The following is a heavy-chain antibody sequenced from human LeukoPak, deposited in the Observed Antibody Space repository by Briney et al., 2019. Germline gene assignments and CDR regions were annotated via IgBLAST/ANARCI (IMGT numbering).Heavy chain of an antibody. D-gene: IGHD3-22*01. CDR1: GYTFTGYY. V-gene: IGHV1-2*02. J-gene: IGHJ4*02. CDR3: ARDPTSYDSSGYTIAGGDY. CDR2: INPNSGGT. Sequence: ASVKVSCKASGYTFTGYYMHWVRQAPGQGLEWMGWINPNSGGTNYAQKFQGRVTMTRDTSISAAYMELSRLRSDDTAVYYCARDPTSYDSSGYTIAGGDYWGQETLVTVSS.